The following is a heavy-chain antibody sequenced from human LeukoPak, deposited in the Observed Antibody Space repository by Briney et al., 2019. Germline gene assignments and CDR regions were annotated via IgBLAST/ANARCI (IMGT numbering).Heavy chain of an antibody. V-gene: IGHV3-30*04. CDR3: ARVQGRYSYGSGFDS. Sequence: GRSLRLSCAASGFTFSSYAMHWVRQAPGKGLEWVAVISYDGSNKYYADSVKGRFTISRDNSKNTLYLQMNSLGAEDTAVYYCARVQGRYSYGSGFDSWGQGTLVTVSS. D-gene: IGHD5-18*01. J-gene: IGHJ4*02. CDR2: ISYDGSNK. CDR1: GFTFSSYA.